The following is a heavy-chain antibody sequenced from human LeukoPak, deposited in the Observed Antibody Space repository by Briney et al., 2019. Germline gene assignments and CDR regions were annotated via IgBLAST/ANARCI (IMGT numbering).Heavy chain of an antibody. J-gene: IGHJ3*02. CDR1: GYSFTSYW. CDR2: IYPGDSDT. Sequence: GESLKISCKGSGYSFTSYWIGWVRQMPGKGLEWMGIIYPGDSDTRCSPSFQGQVTISADKSISTAYLQWSSLKASDTAMYYCARVVCSGGSCYSEAFDIWGQGTMVTVSS. D-gene: IGHD2-15*01. CDR3: ARVVCSGGSCYSEAFDI. V-gene: IGHV5-51*01.